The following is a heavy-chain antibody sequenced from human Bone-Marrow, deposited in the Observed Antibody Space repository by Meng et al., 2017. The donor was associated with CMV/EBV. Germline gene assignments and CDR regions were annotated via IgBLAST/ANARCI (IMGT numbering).Heavy chain of an antibody. Sequence: GESLKISCAASGFTFSGYYMSWIRQAPGKGLEWVSYITDSGSATYYADSVKGRFTISRDNAKNSLYLQMNSLRVEDTAVYYCARDASRSCSGGSCYWFDPWGQGTLVTGSS. CDR3: ARDASRSCSGGSCYWFDP. J-gene: IGHJ5*02. D-gene: IGHD2-15*01. CDR2: ITDSGSAT. CDR1: GFTFSGYY. V-gene: IGHV3-11*04.